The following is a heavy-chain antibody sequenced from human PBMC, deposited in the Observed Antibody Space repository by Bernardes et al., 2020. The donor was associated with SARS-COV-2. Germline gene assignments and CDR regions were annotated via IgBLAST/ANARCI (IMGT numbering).Heavy chain of an antibody. Sequence: SESLSLTCTVSGGSISSSSYYWGWLLQPPGKGLEWSGSVYYSGNTYYNPSPKSRVTITVDTSKNQFSLKLSSVTAADTAVYYCAIQQRKGYDSCGHRGPGYFDYWGQGTLVTVSS. CDR3: AIQQRKGYDSCGHRGPGYFDY. CDR1: GGSISSSSYY. D-gene: IGHD3-22*01. CDR2: VYYSGNT. V-gene: IGHV4-39*01. J-gene: IGHJ4*02.